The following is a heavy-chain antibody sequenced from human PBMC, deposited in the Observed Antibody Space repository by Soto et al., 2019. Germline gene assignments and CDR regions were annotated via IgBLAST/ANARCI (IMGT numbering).Heavy chain of an antibody. J-gene: IGHJ6*02. CDR2: VFYTGRA. CDR3: ARAWSMAPYYYDSSGYYYYYYGMDV. CDR1: GGSLGSYY. Sequence: SETLSLTCTVSGGSLGSYYWSWIRQPPGKGLEWIGYVFYTGRANYNASLKSRVSISLDTSNYQFSLKLSSVTAADTAVYYCARAWSMAPYYYDSSGYYYYYYGMDVWGQGTTVTVSS. D-gene: IGHD3-22*01. V-gene: IGHV4-59*01.